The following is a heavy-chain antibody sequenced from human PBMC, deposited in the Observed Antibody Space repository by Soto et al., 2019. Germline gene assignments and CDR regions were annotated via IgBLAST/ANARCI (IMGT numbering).Heavy chain of an antibody. Sequence: QVQLQQGGAGLLKPSETLSLTCAVYGGSFSGYYWSWIRQPPGKGLEWIGEINHRGSTNYNPSLKGRATISVDTSKNHFSLQLSSVTAADTAVYYCARGRRTPQGHVVGTGGADYWGQGTLVTVSS. V-gene: IGHV4-34*01. CDR3: ARGRRTPQGHVVGTGGADY. J-gene: IGHJ4*02. CDR2: INHRGST. D-gene: IGHD2-15*01. CDR1: GGSFSGYY.